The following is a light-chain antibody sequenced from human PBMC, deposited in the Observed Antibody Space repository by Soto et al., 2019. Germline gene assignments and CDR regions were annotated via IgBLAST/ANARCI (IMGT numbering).Light chain of an antibody. CDR3: AAWDDNLNGPL. V-gene: IGLV1-40*01. Sequence: QSVLTQPPSVSGAPGQRVTISCTGSSSNIGAGYDVHWYQQLPGTAPKLVIYADSQRPSGVPDRFSGSKSGTSASLAISGLQSEDDADYLCAAWDDNLNGPLFGTGTKLTVL. J-gene: IGLJ1*01. CDR1: SSNIGAGYD. CDR2: ADS.